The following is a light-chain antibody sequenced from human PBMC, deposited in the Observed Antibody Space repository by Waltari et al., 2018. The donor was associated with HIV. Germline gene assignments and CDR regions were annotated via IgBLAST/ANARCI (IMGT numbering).Light chain of an antibody. V-gene: IGLV1-47*01. CDR2: MNN. Sequence: QSVLTQPPSASGTPGQRVTISCSGSSSNIGSNYVYWYQHLPGTAPKLLIYMNNQRPSGVPDRFSGSKSGTSASLAISGLRSEDEADYYCAAWDASLSAWVFGGWTKLTVL. CDR3: AAWDASLSAWV. J-gene: IGLJ3*02. CDR1: SSNIGSNY.